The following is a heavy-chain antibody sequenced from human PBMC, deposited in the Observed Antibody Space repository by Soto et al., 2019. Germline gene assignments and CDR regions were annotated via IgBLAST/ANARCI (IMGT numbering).Heavy chain of an antibody. CDR1: GGSISSGGYS. CDR2: IYHGGST. J-gene: IGHJ4*02. Sequence: QLQLQESGSGLVKPSQTLCLICAVSGGSISSGGYSWSWIRQPPGKGLEWIGYIYHGGSTYYNPSLKSRVTISVDRSKNQFSLKLSSVTAADTAVYHCARVPDYWGQRTLVTVSS. V-gene: IGHV4-30-2*01. CDR3: ARVPDY.